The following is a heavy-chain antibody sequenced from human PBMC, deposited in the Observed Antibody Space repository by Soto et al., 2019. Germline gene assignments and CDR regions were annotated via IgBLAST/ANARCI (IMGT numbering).Heavy chain of an antibody. J-gene: IGHJ4*02. Sequence: QITLKESGPTLVKPTQTLRLTCTFSGFSLSNPGVGMGWVRQPPGKALQWLAVIYWNDDRRYSPSLKTRLTITKDTSKNQVVLTMTDMEPVDTATYYCAHGGPAASLDFWGQGTLVTVSS. CDR2: IYWNDDR. CDR3: AHGGPAASLDF. V-gene: IGHV2-5*01. CDR1: GFSLSNPGVG. D-gene: IGHD2-2*01.